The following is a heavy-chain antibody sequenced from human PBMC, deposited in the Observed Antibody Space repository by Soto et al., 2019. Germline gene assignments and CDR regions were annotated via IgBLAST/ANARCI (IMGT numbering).Heavy chain of an antibody. CDR1: GFTFSSYA. CDR2: YSGSGDTT. Sequence: SGGSLRLSCAASGFTFSSYAMSWVRQAPGKGPEWVSAYSGSGDTTYYADSVKGRFTISRDNSKNTLYLQMNSLRVEDTAIYYCAKPDLAYCGGDCHYDYWGQGTLVTVSS. CDR3: AKPDLAYCGGDCHYDY. D-gene: IGHD2-21*02. V-gene: IGHV3-23*01. J-gene: IGHJ4*02.